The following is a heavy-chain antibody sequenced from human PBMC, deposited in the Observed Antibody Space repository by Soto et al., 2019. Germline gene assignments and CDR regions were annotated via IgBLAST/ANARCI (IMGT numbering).Heavy chain of an antibody. Sequence: GASVKVSCKASGGTFSRFAISWVRQAPGQGLEWMGGIIPMFGKANYAQKFQGRVSITADESTSTGYMELRSLRSEDTAVYYCARDQYDFRSGSYYYAMEVWGQGTKVTVSS. J-gene: IGHJ6*02. CDR3: ARDQYDFRSGSYYYAMEV. D-gene: IGHD3-3*01. CDR2: IIPMFGKA. CDR1: GGTFSRFA. V-gene: IGHV1-69*13.